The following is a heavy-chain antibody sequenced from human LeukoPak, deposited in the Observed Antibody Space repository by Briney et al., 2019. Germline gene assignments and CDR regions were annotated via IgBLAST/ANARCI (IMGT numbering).Heavy chain of an antibody. CDR3: ARAVSFGTEPYGFDV. V-gene: IGHV3-7*01. D-gene: IGHD3-16*01. CDR2: IKQDGSEK. CDR1: GFTFSRYW. J-gene: IGHJ3*01. Sequence: GGSLRLSCAASGFTFSRYWMCWVRQAPGKGLEWVANIKQDGSEKHYVDSGEGRFTISRDNAKNSVFLQMNSLRAEDTAVYYCARAVSFGTEPYGFDVWGQGTMVNVSS.